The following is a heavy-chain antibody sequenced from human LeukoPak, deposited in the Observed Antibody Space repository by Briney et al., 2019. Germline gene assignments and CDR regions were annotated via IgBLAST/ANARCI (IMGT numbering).Heavy chain of an antibody. D-gene: IGHD3-3*01. J-gene: IGHJ4*02. CDR1: GFTFSSYS. V-gene: IGHV3-48*01. Sequence: GGSLRLSCAASGFTFSSYSMNWVRQAPGKGLEWVSYISSSSSTIYYADSVKGRFTISRDNAKSSLYLQMNSLRAEDTAVYYCARDPTFWSGYSYFDYWGQGTLVTVSS. CDR2: ISSSSSTI. CDR3: ARDPTFWSGYSYFDY.